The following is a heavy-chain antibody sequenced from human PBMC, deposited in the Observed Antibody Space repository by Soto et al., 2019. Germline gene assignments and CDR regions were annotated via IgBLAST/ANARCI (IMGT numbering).Heavy chain of an antibody. CDR2: INPNSGGT. J-gene: IGHJ6*02. Sequence: QVQLVQSGAEVKKPGASVKVSCKASGYTFTGYYMHWVRQAPGQGLEWMGWINPNSGGTNYAQKLQGRVTMTRDTSISTAYMELSRLRSDDTAVYYCARASGIAVAGSPHYGMDVWGQGTTVTVSS. D-gene: IGHD6-19*01. V-gene: IGHV1-2*02. CDR1: GYTFTGYY. CDR3: ARASGIAVAGSPHYGMDV.